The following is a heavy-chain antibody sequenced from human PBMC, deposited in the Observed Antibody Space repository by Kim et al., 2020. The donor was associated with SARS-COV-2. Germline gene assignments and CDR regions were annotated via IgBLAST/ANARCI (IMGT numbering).Heavy chain of an antibody. CDR1: GYSFTSYW. V-gene: IGHV5-51*01. D-gene: IGHD3-9*01. J-gene: IGHJ6*02. CDR3: ARLGCYDLFSDNYYYYYAMYV. Sequence: GESLKIYCKGSGYSFTSYWIGWVRQMPGKGLEWMGIIYPGDSDTRYSPSFQGQVTISADKSISTAYLQWSSLKASEPAMYYCARLGCYDLFSDNYYYYYAMYVWGQCTTVTVSS. CDR2: IYPGDSDT.